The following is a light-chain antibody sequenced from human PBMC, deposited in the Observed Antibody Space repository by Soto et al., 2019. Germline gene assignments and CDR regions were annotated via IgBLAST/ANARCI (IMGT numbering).Light chain of an antibody. V-gene: IGKV2-28*01. J-gene: IGKJ4*01. CDR3: MQILKTRPGLT. Sequence: DIVMTQSPLSLPVTPGESASISCRSSQSLLHSDGYNYLDWYLQKSGQSPQLLIYLGSDRASGVLERMIGSRLGINFTMKISRVEADDVVVFYCMQILKTRPGLTFGGGTKVEIK. CDR1: QSLLHSDGYNY. CDR2: LGS.